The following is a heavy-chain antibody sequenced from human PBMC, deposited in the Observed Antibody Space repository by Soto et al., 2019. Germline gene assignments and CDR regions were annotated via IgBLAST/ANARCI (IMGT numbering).Heavy chain of an antibody. D-gene: IGHD3-22*01. Sequence: QVQLVESGGGVVQPGRSLRLSCAASGFTFSSYGMHWVRQAPGKGLEWVAVIWYDGSNKYYADSVKGRFTISRDNSKNTLYLQMNSLRAEDTAVYYCARDLDYYDSSGYRNYYYYGMDVW. CDR3: ARDLDYYDSSGYRNYYYYGMDV. CDR1: GFTFSSYG. V-gene: IGHV3-33*01. J-gene: IGHJ6*01. CDR2: IWYDGSNK.